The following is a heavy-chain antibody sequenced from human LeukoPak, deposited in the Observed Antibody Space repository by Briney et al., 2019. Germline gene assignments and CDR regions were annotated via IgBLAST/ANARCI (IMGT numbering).Heavy chain of an antibody. CDR1: GGTISRYY. D-gene: IGHD1-26*01. V-gene: IGHV4-59*01. CDR3: ARDRRRDLLHAFDI. J-gene: IGHJ3*02. CDR2: IDYSGST. Sequence: PSETLSLTCTVSGGTISRYYWSWIRQPPGKGLEWIAYIDYSGSTNYHPSLKSRLTISLDASKNQFSLKLSSVTAADTAVYYCARDRRRDLLHAFDIWGQGTMVTVSS.